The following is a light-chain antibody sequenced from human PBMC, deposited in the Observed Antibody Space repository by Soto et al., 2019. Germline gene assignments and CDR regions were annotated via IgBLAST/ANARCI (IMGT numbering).Light chain of an antibody. V-gene: IGLV1-51*02. CDR2: ENN. Sequence: QSVLTQPPSVSAAPGQKVTISCSGSSSNIENNYVSWYQQLPGTAPKLLIYENNRRPLGIPDRFTGSKSGTSATLGITGLQTGDEAVYYCGTWDSGWSGFFFRIGTKVTV. J-gene: IGLJ1*01. CDR1: SSNIENNY. CDR3: GTWDSGWSGFF.